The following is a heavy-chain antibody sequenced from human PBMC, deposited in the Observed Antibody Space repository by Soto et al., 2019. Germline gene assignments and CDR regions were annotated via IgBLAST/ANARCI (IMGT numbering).Heavy chain of an antibody. CDR3: ARVNQLLYDDAFDI. D-gene: IGHD2-2*02. J-gene: IGHJ3*02. CDR1: GGSISSYD. V-gene: IGHV4-59*01. CDR2: IYYSGST. Sequence: PSETLSLTCTVSGGSISSYDWSWIRQPPGKGLEWIGYIYYSGSTNYNPSLKSRVTISVDTSKNQFSLKLSSVTAADTAVYYCARVNQLLYDDAFDIWGQGTMVTVSS.